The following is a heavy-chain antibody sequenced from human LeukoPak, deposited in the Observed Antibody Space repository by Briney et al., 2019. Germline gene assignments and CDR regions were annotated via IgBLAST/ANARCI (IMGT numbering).Heavy chain of an antibody. Sequence: PGGSLRLSCAASGFTFSSYAMHWVRQAPGKGLEWVAVISYDGSNKYYADSVKGRFTISRDNSKNTLYLQMNSLRAEDTAVYYCARAPHYYGSGSYFPPFLYGMDVRGKGTTVTVSS. J-gene: IGHJ6*04. CDR1: GFTFSSYA. V-gene: IGHV3-30*04. CDR3: ARAPHYYGSGSYFPPFLYGMDV. D-gene: IGHD3-10*01. CDR2: ISYDGSNK.